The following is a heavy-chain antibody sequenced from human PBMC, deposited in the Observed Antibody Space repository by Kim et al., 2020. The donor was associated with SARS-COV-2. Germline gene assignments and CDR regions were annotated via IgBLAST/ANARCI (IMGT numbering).Heavy chain of an antibody. J-gene: IGHJ6*03. D-gene: IGHD6-13*01. CDR2: MNPNSGNT. Sequence: ASVKVSCKASGYTFTSYDINWVRQATGQGLEWMGWMNPNSGNTGYAQKFQGRVTMTRNTSISTAYMELSSLRSEDTAVYYCARSIAAADALYYYYYMDVWGKGTTVTVSS. CDR3: ARSIAAADALYYYYYMDV. V-gene: IGHV1-8*01. CDR1: GYTFTSYD.